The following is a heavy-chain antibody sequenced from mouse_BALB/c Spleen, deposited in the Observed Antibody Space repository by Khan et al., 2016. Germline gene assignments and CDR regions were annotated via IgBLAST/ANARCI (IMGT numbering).Heavy chain of an antibody. Sequence: VQLQQSGPGLVKPSQSLSLTCTVTGYSITSDYAWNWIRQFPGNKLEWMGYIRYSGSTSYNPSLKSRTSITRDTSKNQFFLQLNSVTTEDTATYYCSSRNWDFDYWGQGTTLTVSS. V-gene: IGHV3-2*02. D-gene: IGHD4-1*02. CDR3: SSRNWDFDY. CDR1: GYSITSDYA. CDR2: IRYSGST. J-gene: IGHJ2*01.